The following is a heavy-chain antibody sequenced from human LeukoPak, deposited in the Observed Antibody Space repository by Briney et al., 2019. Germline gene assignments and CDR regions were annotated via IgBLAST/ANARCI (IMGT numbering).Heavy chain of an antibody. CDR2: IYYSGST. D-gene: IGHD3-22*01. V-gene: IGHV4-59*08. J-gene: IGHJ4*02. CDR3: ASGGLTNYYDSSGSLKGAFDY. CDR1: GGSISSYY. Sequence: SETLSLTCTVSGGSISSYYWSWIRQPPGKGLEWIGYIYYSGSTNYNPSLKSRVTISVDTSENQFSLKLSSVTAADTAVYYCASGGLTNYYDSSGSLKGAFDYWGQGTLVTVSS.